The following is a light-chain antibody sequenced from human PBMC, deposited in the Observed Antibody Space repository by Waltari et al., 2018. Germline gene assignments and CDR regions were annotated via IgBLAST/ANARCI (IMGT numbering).Light chain of an antibody. CDR3: SSYISSSTLEV. V-gene: IGLV2-14*03. Sequence: QSALNQPASVSGSPGQSITISCTGTSSDVGGYNYVSWYQHHPGKAPKLMIFDVSNRPSGVSNRFSGSKSGNTASLTISGLQAEDEADYYCSSYISSSTLEVFGGGTRLTVL. J-gene: IGLJ3*02. CDR2: DVS. CDR1: SSDVGGYNY.